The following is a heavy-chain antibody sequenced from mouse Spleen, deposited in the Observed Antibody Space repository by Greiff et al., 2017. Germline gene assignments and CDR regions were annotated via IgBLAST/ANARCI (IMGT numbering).Heavy chain of an antibody. CDR2: IDPENGNT. Sequence: VQLQQSGAELVRPGALVKLSCKASGFNFNDYYMHWVKQRPEQGLEWIGWIDPENGNTIYDPKFQGKASITADTSSNTAYLQLSSLTSEDTAVYYCARSAYEDWYLDVWGAGTTVTVSS. CDR3: ARSAYEDWYLDV. J-gene: IGHJ1*01. CDR1: GFNFNDYY. D-gene: IGHD1-1*01. V-gene: IGHV14-1*02.